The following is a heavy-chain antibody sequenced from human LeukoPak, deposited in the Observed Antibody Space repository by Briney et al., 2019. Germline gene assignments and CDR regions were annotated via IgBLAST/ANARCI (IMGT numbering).Heavy chain of an antibody. CDR3: ARAYADEVNTFDY. CDR2: IIPIFGTA. J-gene: IGHJ4*02. D-gene: IGHD2/OR15-2a*01. Sequence: ASVKVSCKASGGTFSSYAISWVRQAPGQGLEWMGGIIPIFGTANYAQKFQGRVTITADKSTSTAYMELSSLRSEDTAVYYCARAYADEVNTFDYWGQGTLVTVSS. CDR1: GGTFSSYA. V-gene: IGHV1-69*06.